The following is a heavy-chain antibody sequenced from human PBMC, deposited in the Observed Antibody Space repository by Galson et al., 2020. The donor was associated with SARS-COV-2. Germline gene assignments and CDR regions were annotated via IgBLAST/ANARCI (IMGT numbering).Heavy chain of an antibody. J-gene: IGHJ4*02. CDR1: GFTFRDAV. CDR3: TTINY. CDR2: IRSRTNNYAT. Sequence: QLGESPKIPRQAPGFTFRDAVIHWVRQASGKGLEWVGRIRSRTNNYATGYAASMKGRFIISRDDSKKTAYLQMNSLKTEDTAVYYCTTINYGGQGTLVTVSS. V-gene: IGHV3-73*01.